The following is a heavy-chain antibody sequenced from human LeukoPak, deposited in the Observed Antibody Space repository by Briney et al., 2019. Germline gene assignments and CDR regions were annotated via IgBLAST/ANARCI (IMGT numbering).Heavy chain of an antibody. CDR3: ARAGSFTILRGAVNNWFDP. J-gene: IGHJ5*02. D-gene: IGHD3-10*01. CDR2: MYYSGST. CDR1: RGSLSNSYY. V-gene: IGHV4-39*07. Sequence: SETLSLTRTVSRGSLSNSYYWGWIRQPPGKGLEWIGSMYYSGSTYYNLSLKSRVTISVDTSKNQFSLKLSAVTAADTAVYYCARAGSFTILRGAVNNWFDPWGQGTLVTVSS.